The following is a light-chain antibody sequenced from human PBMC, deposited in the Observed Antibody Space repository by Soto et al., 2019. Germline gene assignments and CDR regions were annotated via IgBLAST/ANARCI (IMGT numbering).Light chain of an antibody. Sequence: QSVLTQPPSASGTPGQRVTISCSGSISNIGTNYVYWYQQLPGTAPKLLIFRHDQRPSGGPDRFSGSKSGTSASLAISGLRSEDEADYYCASWDDSLSGPVFGGGTKLTVL. J-gene: IGLJ2*01. CDR3: ASWDDSLSGPV. CDR2: RHD. CDR1: ISNIGTNY. V-gene: IGLV1-47*01.